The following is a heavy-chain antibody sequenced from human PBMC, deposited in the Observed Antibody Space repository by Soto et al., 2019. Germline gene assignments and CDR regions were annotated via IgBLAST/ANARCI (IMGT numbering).Heavy chain of an antibody. D-gene: IGHD3-9*01. J-gene: IGHJ6*02. V-gene: IGHV3-48*02. Sequence: EVQLVESGGGLIQPGGSLRLSCAASGFTISGYSMNWVRQAPGKGLEWVSYISDTSDTILYADSVKGRFTVSRDNAKKSLYLQMSSLRDEDTAVYYCARDADTLTSFYYYGMDVWGQGTTVTVSS. CDR3: ARDADTLTSFYYYGMDV. CDR1: GFTISGYS. CDR2: ISDTSDTI.